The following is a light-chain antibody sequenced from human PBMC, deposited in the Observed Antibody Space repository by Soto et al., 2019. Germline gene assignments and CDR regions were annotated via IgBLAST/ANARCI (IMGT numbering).Light chain of an antibody. CDR1: QSVSSSY. V-gene: IGKV3-20*01. J-gene: IGKJ1*01. CDR3: QQYNTYSPRT. Sequence: EIVLTQSPGTLSLSPGERATLSCRASQSVSSSYLAWYQQKPGQAPRLLIYGASSRATGIPDRFSGSGSGTDFTLTISSLQPDDFATYYCQQYNTYSPRTFGQGTKVDIK. CDR2: GAS.